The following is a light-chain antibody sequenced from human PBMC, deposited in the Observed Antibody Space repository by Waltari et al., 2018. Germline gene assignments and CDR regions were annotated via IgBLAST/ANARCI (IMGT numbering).Light chain of an antibody. CDR1: SSDIGTYNF. V-gene: IGLV2-23*02. J-gene: IGLJ3*02. CDR2: EVT. Sequence: QSALTQPASVSASPGQSITISCTGTSSDIGTYNFGSWYQHHPGKVPNVLIYEVTNRPSGVSNRFSGSKSGYTASLTISGLQAEDEADYYCCSYAGDALWVFGGGTKLTVL. CDR3: CSYAGDALWV.